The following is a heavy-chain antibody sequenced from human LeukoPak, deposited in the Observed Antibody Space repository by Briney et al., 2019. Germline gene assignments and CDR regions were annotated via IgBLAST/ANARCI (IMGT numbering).Heavy chain of an antibody. D-gene: IGHD2-2*01. CDR1: GFTFSSYS. CDR2: ISSSSSTI. J-gene: IGHJ6*03. Sequence: GGSRRLSCAASGFTFSSYSMNWVRQAPGKGLEWVSYISSSSSTIYYADSVKGRFTISRDNAKNSLYLQMNSLRAEDTAVYYCAGGIVVVPAARHSNYYYYMDVWGKGATVTVSS. V-gene: IGHV3-48*04. CDR3: AGGIVVVPAARHSNYYYYMDV.